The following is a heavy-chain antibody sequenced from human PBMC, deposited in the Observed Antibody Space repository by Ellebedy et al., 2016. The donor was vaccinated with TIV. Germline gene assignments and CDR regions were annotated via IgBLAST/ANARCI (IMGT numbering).Heavy chain of an antibody. CDR3: AARSPVLPFRRGMDV. CDR2: IVVGSGNT. CDR1: GFTFTSSA. J-gene: IGHJ6*02. V-gene: IGHV1-58*01. Sequence: SVKVSCXASGFTFTSSAVQWVRQARGQRLEWIGWIVVGSGNTNYAQKFQERVTITRDMSTSTAYMELSSLRSEDTAVYYCAARSPVLPFRRGMDVWGQGTTVTVSS. D-gene: IGHD3-10*01.